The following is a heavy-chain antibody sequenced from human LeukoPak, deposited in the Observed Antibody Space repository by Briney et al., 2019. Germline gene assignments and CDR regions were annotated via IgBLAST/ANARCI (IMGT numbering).Heavy chain of an antibody. J-gene: IGHJ4*02. CDR3: AKSRDSSGYYLSYFDY. Sequence: PGGSLRLFCAASGFTFNNYAMSWVPHAPGKGLEWVSTITGNGGSTYYTDSVKGRFTISRDNSNNTLYLQMTSLRAEDTAVYYCAKSRDSSGYYLSYFDYWGQGTLVTVSS. V-gene: IGHV3-23*01. CDR2: ITGNGGST. CDR1: GFTFNNYA. D-gene: IGHD3-22*01.